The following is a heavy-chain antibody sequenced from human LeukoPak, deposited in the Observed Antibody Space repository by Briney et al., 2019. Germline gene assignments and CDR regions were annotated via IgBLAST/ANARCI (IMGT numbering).Heavy chain of an antibody. D-gene: IGHD6-13*01. Sequence: PSQTLSLTCAVSGGSISSGGYSWSWIRQPPGKGLEWIGYIYHSGSTYYNPSLKSRVTISVDKSKNQFSLKLNSVTAADTAVYYCARGGSSWYSGWFDPWGQGTLVTVSS. CDR3: ARGGSSWYSGWFDP. J-gene: IGHJ5*02. CDR1: GGSISSGGYS. V-gene: IGHV4-30-2*01. CDR2: IYHSGST.